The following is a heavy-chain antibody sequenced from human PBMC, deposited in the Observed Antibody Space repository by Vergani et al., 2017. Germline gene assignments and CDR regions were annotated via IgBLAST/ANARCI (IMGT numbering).Heavy chain of an antibody. J-gene: IGHJ6*02. V-gene: IGHV4-34*01. D-gene: IGHD5-12*01. CDR3: ARGNGGYDPTPTYCAYHGMDV. CDR2: INHSGST. Sequence: QVQLQQWGAGLLKPSETLSLTCAVYGGSFSGYYWSWIRQPPGKGLEWIGEINHSGSTNYNPSLKSRVTISVDTSKNQFSLKLSSVTAADTAVYYCARGNGGYDPTPTYCAYHGMDVWGQGTTVTVSS. CDR1: GGSFSGYY.